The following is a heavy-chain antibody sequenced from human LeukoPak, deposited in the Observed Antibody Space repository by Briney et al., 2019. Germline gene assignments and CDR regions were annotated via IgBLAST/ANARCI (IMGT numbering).Heavy chain of an antibody. V-gene: IGHV4-59*01. CDR3: ARGGSFYYDSNGFPGKNWFDP. D-gene: IGHD3-22*01. CDR2: IYYSRSI. CDR1: GGSISSFY. J-gene: IGHJ5*02. Sequence: SETLSLTCTVSGGSISSFYWSWLRQSPGKGLEWIGYIYYSRSIDYSPSLKSRVTISADTSKNQFSLKLSSVTAADTAVYYCARGGSFYYDSNGFPGKNWFDPWGQGTLVTVSS.